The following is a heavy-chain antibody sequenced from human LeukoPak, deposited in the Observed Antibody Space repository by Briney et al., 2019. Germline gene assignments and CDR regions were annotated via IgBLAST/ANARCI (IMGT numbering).Heavy chain of an antibody. Sequence: GGSLRLSCAASGFAFNTYSMNWVRQAPGKGLEWVSSISSTTTTIYYADSVRGRFTISRDNAKNSLYLQMNSLRDEDTAVYYCARDGSGSYYLFDYWGQGTLVTVSS. D-gene: IGHD3-10*01. CDR3: ARDGSGSYYLFDY. J-gene: IGHJ4*02. CDR2: ISSTTTTI. V-gene: IGHV3-48*02. CDR1: GFAFNTYS.